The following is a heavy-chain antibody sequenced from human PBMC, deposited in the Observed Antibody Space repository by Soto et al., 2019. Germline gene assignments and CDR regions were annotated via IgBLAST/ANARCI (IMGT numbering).Heavy chain of an antibody. CDR3: TRILWSSRRDALDI. V-gene: IGHV3-23*01. Sequence: DVQLLESRGDLVQPGGSLRLSCIASGFTFRSYAMAWVRQAPGEDLEWASAIGTSGTPTLYADSVKSRFSISRDDSRNTVSLQMNSLGVEDTATYYCTRILWSSRRDALDIWGQGTTVTVSS. D-gene: IGHD2-21*01. CDR2: IGTSGTPT. J-gene: IGHJ6*02. CDR1: GFTFRSYA.